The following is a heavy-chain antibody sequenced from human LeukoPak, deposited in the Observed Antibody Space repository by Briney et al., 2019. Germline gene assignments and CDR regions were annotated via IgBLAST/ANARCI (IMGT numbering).Heavy chain of an antibody. CDR1: GGSFSGYY. Sequence: KPSETLSLTCAVYGGSFSGYYWSWIRQPPGKGLEWIGYIYYSGSTNYNPSLKSRVTISVDTSKNQFSLKLSSVTAADTAVYYCARGPRGFDYWGQGTLVTVSS. CDR3: ARGPRGFDY. J-gene: IGHJ4*02. V-gene: IGHV4-59*01. CDR2: IYYSGST.